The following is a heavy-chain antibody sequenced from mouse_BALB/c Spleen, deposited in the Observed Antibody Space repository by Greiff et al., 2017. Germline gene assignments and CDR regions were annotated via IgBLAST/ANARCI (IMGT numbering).Heavy chain of an antibody. D-gene: IGHD1-1*01. Sequence: EVKLVESGPELVKPGASVKMSCKASGYTFTSYVMEWVKQKPGQGLEWIGYINPYNDGTKYNEKFKGKATLTSDKSSSTAYMELSSLTSEDSAVYYCARGNYGSSYSYWGQGTTLTVSS. CDR2: INPYNDGT. J-gene: IGHJ2*01. V-gene: IGHV1-14*01. CDR1: GYTFTSYV. CDR3: ARGNYGSSYSY.